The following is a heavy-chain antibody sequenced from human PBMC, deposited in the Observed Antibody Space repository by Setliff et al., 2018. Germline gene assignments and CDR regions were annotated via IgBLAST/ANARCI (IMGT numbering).Heavy chain of an antibody. CDR3: ARDRFYNSWSGTSITAPHDAFDI. D-gene: IGHD3-3*01. Sequence: ASVKVSCKASGYPFTNYGITWVRQAPGQGLEWMGIINPTGGLTRYAQKFQGRVTMTRDTSTSTVYLEVSSLRSEDTAVYFCARDRFYNSWSGTSITAPHDAFDIWGQGTMVTVSS. CDR2: INPTGGLT. CDR1: GYPFTNYG. J-gene: IGHJ3*02. V-gene: IGHV1-46*03.